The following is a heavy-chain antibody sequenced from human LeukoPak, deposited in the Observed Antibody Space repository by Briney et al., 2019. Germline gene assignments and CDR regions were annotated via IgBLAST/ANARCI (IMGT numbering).Heavy chain of an antibody. CDR2: INIDGSTT. Sequence: PGGSLRLSCAASGFTFRSYWMHWVRQAPGKGLVWVSHINIDGSTTTYADSVKGRFTISRDNAKNTLYLQMNSLRAEDTAVYYCARVRAGYYCDNWGQGTLVTVSS. CDR1: GFTFRSYW. J-gene: IGHJ4*02. V-gene: IGHV3-74*03. CDR3: ARVRAGYYCDN.